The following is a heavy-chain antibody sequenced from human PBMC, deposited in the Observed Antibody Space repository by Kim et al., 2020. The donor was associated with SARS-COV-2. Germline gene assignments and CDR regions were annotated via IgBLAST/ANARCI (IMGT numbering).Heavy chain of an antibody. Sequence: GGSLRLSCAASGFTFSSNWMHWVRQAPGKGLVWVARVNSDETTTSYADSVKGRFTISRDNAKNTLYLQMNSLRVEDTAVYYCARVKPRGGSRYAYYAMDVWGRGTTVTVSS. CDR2: VNSDETTT. CDR1: GFTFSSNW. CDR3: ARVKPRGGSRYAYYAMDV. J-gene: IGHJ6*02. D-gene: IGHD2-15*01. V-gene: IGHV3-74*03.